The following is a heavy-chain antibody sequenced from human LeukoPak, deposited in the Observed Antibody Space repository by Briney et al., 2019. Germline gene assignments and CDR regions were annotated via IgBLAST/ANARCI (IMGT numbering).Heavy chain of an antibody. CDR3: ARSARVFEY. J-gene: IGHJ4*02. CDR2: IYHTGSL. Sequence: SSETLSLTCTVSGVSITSSYWSWIRQPPGKGLECIGYIYHTGSLNYNPSLNSRVTISLDTSKNQFSLELTSVTAADTAVYYCARSARVFEYWGQGAPVTVSS. V-gene: IGHV4-59*01. CDR1: GVSITSSY.